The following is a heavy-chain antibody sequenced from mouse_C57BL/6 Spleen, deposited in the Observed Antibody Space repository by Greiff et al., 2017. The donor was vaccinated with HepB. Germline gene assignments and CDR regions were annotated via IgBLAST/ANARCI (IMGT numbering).Heavy chain of an antibody. CDR1: GYTFTSYW. J-gene: IGHJ1*03. D-gene: IGHD1-1*01. V-gene: IGHV1-74*01. CDR3: AMGYGSSYGSLYWYFDV. CDR2: IHPSDSDT. Sequence: QVQLQQPGAELVKPGASVKVSCKASGYTFTSYWMHWVKQRPGQGLEWIGRIHPSDSDTNYNQKFKGKATLTVDKSSSTAYMQLSSLTSEDSAVYYCAMGYGSSYGSLYWYFDVWGTGTTVTVSS.